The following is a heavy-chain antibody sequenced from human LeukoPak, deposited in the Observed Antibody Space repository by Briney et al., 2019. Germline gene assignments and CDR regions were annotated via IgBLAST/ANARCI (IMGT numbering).Heavy chain of an antibody. CDR2: ISYDGSNK. J-gene: IGHJ4*02. CDR1: GFTFSSYA. V-gene: IGHV3-30-3*01. D-gene: IGHD4-11*01. Sequence: GGSLRLSCAASGFTFSSYAMHWVRQAPGKGLEWVAVISYDGSNKYYADSVKGRFTISRDNSKNTLYLQMNSLRAEDTAVYYCARGGYSTDLDYWGQGTLVTVSS. CDR3: ARGGYSTDLDY.